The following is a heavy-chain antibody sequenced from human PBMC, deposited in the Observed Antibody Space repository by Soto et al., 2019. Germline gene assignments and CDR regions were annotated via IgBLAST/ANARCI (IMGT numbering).Heavy chain of an antibody. Sequence: KPSETLSLTCIVSGGSISSSSFYWGWIRQPPGKGLSWIGNIYYSGTTDYNPSLKSRVTVSTDTSRNQLSLTLSSVTAADTAVYYCVRFYGNAFDIWGPGTLVTVSS. CDR2: IYYSGTT. CDR3: VRFYGNAFDI. V-gene: IGHV4-39*01. J-gene: IGHJ3*02. D-gene: IGHD2-2*01. CDR1: GGSISSSSFY.